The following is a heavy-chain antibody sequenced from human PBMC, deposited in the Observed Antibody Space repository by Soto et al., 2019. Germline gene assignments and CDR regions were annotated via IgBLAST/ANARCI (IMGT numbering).Heavy chain of an antibody. CDR3: AKDWRWEQQIYGMNV. Sequence: QERVVESGGGEVQPGTSLRLSCVASVFSFRNYGMHWVRQAPGKGLEWVADISYDGRNKYYAESVKGRFTISRDNSKNTLYLQMNSLRTEDTAVYYCAKDWRWEQQIYGMNVWGQGTTVTVSS. CDR1: VFSFRNYG. J-gene: IGHJ6*02. V-gene: IGHV3-30*18. CDR2: ISYDGRNK. D-gene: IGHD1-26*01.